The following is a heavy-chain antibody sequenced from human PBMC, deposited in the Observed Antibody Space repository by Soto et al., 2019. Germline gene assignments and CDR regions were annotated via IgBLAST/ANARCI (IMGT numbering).Heavy chain of an antibody. Sequence: QVQLVEYGAEVKKPGASVILSCKASGFTFSNYNVPWGREAHGQGREWMGDTHSSGGTLYARRVPGRVTMTRDTSSSTVYLQLSGLTSEDEAIYYCAAEVPYAYSFDYWGQGTLFTVSS. CDR2: DTHSSGGT. J-gene: IGHJ4*02. D-gene: IGHD2-2*01. CDR1: GFTFSNYN. V-gene: IGHV1-46*01. CDR3: AAEVPYAYSFDY.